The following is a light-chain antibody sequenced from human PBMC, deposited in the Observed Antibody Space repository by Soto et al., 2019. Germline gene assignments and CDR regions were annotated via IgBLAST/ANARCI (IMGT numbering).Light chain of an antibody. CDR3: QQYNSYPIT. CDR1: QSISSW. CDR2: DAS. V-gene: IGKV1-5*01. Sequence: DIQMTQSPSTLSASVGDRVTITGLASQSISSWLAWYQQKPGKAPKLLIYDASNLESGVPSRFSGSGSGTEFTLTISSLQPDDFATYYCQQYNSYPITFGQGTRLEIK. J-gene: IGKJ5*01.